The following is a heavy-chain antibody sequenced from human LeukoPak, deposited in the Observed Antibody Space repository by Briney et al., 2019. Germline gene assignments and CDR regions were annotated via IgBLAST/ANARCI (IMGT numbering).Heavy chain of an antibody. V-gene: IGHV4-59*01. CDR3: ASNSYCSSTSCYGVFDY. J-gene: IGHJ4*02. CDR1: GGSISSYY. Sequence: SETLSLTCTVSGGSISSYYWSWIRQPPGKGLEWIGYIYYSGSTNYNPSLKSRVTISVDTSKNQFSLKLSSVTAADTAVYYCASNSYCSSTSCYGVFDYWGQGTLVTVSS. CDR2: IYYSGST. D-gene: IGHD2-2*01.